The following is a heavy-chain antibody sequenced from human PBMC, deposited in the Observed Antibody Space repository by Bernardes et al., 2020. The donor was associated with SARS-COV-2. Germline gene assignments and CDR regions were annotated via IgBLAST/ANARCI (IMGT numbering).Heavy chain of an antibody. V-gene: IGHV3-23*01. CDR1: GFTFSGFA. CDR2: ISGTGGST. CDR3: AKDAVGATYQLFDY. D-gene: IGHD1-26*01. J-gene: IGHJ4*02. Sequence: GGSLRLSRAGSGFTFSGFAMTWVRQAPGKGLEWVSGISGTGGSTYYADSVKGRFTISRDNSKNTLYLQMDSLRAEDTALYYCAKDAVGATYQLFDYWGQGTLVTVSS.